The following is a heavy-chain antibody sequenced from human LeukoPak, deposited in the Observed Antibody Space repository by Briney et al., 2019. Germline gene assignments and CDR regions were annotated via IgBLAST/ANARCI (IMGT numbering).Heavy chain of an antibody. J-gene: IGHJ4*02. V-gene: IGHV3-23*01. CDR1: GFTFSSYA. D-gene: IGHD6-13*01. CDR3: AKGGSSWTTDLYYFDY. CDR2: ISGSGGST. Sequence: GGSLRLACAASGFTFSSYAMSWVRQAPGKGLEWVSAISGSGGSTYYADSVKGRFTISRDNSKNTLYLQMNSLRAEDTAVYYCAKGGSSWTTDLYYFDYWGQGTLVTVSS.